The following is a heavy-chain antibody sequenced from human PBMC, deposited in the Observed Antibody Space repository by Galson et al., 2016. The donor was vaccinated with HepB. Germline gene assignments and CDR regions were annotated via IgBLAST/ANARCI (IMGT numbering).Heavy chain of an antibody. CDR3: AREGGINMVRGVMPGWFDP. V-gene: IGHV1-69*06. CDR1: GVTFSNFA. Sequence: SVKLSCKASGVTFSNFAISWLRQAPGQGLEWMGGIIPLFGATNYAQKFQGRVTITADKSTTTVYMDLSSLGPEDTALYYCAREGGINMVRGVMPGWFDPWGQGTLVTVSS. J-gene: IGHJ5*02. D-gene: IGHD3-10*01. CDR2: IIPLFGAT.